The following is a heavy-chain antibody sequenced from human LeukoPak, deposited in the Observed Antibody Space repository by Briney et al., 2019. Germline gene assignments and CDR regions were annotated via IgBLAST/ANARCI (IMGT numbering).Heavy chain of an antibody. D-gene: IGHD4-23*01. J-gene: IGHJ4*02. CDR2: INHSGST. CDR3: ARGPYGGNAASYFDY. Sequence: KPSGTLSLTCAVYGGSFSGYYWSWIRQPPGKGLEWIGEINHSGSTNYNPSLKSRVTISVDTSKNQFSLKLSSVTAADTAVYYCARGPYGGNAASYFDYWGQGTLVTVSS. CDR1: GGSFSGYY. V-gene: IGHV4-34*01.